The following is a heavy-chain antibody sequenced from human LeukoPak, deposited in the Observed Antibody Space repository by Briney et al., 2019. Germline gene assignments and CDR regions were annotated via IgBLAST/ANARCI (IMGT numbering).Heavy chain of an antibody. CDR3: AKSALQAVGATFCWFDP. CDR1: GFTVSSNL. J-gene: IGHJ5*02. D-gene: IGHD1-26*01. CDR2: IYSGGTT. V-gene: IGHV3-53*01. Sequence: GGSLRLSCAASGFTVSSNLMTWVRQAPGKVLEWVSVIYSGGTTYYADSVKGRFTISRDNSKNTLYLQMNSLRAEDTAVYYCAKSALQAVGATFCWFDPWGQGTLVTVSS.